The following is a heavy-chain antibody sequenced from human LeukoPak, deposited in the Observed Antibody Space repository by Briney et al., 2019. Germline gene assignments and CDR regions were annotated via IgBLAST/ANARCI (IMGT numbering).Heavy chain of an antibody. V-gene: IGHV1-18*01. J-gene: IGHJ3*02. D-gene: IGHD3-16*01. CDR2: ISVYNGNT. Sequence: ASVKVSCKASGYTFINYGISWVRQAPGQGLEWMGWISVYNGNTNYAQKLQGTVTMTTDTSTSTAYMELRSLRSDDTAVYYCARDGAVGGAFDIWGQGTMVTVSS. CDR1: GYTFINYG. CDR3: ARDGAVGGAFDI.